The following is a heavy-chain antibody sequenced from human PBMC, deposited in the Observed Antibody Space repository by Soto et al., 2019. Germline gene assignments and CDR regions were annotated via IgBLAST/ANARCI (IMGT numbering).Heavy chain of an antibody. J-gene: IGHJ5*02. Sequence: QVQLVQSGAEVKKPGSSVKVSCKASGGTFSTYTITWVLQAPGQGLEWMGMIIPIIGIINYAQKFQGRVTSSADKFPGTAYMELTGLRSDDTAVYYCAGDPDSHYNDSHASSYPWGQGTLVTVSS. CDR2: IIPIIGII. CDR1: GGTFSTYT. D-gene: IGHD4-4*01. V-gene: IGHV1-69*08. CDR3: AGDPDSHYNDSHASSYP.